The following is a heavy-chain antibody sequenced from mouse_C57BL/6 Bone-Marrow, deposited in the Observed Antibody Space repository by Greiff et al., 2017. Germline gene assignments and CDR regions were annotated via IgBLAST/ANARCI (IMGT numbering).Heavy chain of an antibody. V-gene: IGHV1-81*01. CDR2: IYPRSGNT. J-gene: IGHJ4*01. CDR3: ARSRIYYDAMDY. D-gene: IGHD2-1*01. CDR1: GYTFTSYG. Sequence: LQESGAELARPGASVKLSCKASGYTFTSYGISWVKQRTGQGLEWIGEIYPRSGNTYYNEKFKGKATLTADKSSSTAYMELRSLTSEDSAVYFCARSRIYYDAMDYWGQGTSVTVSA.